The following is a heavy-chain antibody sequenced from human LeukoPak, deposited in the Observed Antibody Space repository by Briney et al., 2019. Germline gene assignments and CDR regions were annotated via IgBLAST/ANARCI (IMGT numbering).Heavy chain of an antibody. Sequence: SVKVSCKASGGTFSSYAISWVRQAPGQGLEWMGGIIPIFGTANYAQKFQGRVTITTDESMSTAYMELSSLRSEDTAAYYCARGLIQDSSGYYVRAFDIWGQGTMVTVSS. CDR1: GGTFSSYA. CDR3: ARGLIQDSSGYYVRAFDI. D-gene: IGHD3-22*01. V-gene: IGHV1-69*05. CDR2: IIPIFGTA. J-gene: IGHJ3*02.